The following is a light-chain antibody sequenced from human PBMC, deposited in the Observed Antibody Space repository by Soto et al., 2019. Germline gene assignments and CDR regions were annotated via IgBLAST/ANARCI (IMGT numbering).Light chain of an antibody. CDR2: KAS. CDR3: QQYYRYPPA. J-gene: IGKJ3*01. CDR1: HWIDDW. Sequence: IKIYHSPSTLSASNGDRVSITCRASHWIDDWLAWYQQKPGKAPNLLINKASSLEYGVPSRFSGSKSETEFTLTISSLQPEDFATYYCQQYYRYPPAFGPGTKVDIK. V-gene: IGKV1-5*03.